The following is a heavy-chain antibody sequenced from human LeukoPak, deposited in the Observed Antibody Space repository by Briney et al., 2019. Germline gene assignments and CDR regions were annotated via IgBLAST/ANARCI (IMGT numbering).Heavy chain of an antibody. CDR3: ARGGLVEYSNYRYYYYYYGMDV. Sequence: SETLSLTCTVSGGSISSYYWSWIRQPPGKGLEWIGRIYTSGSTNYNPSLKSRVTMSVDTSKNQFSLKLSSVTAADTAVYYCARGGLVEYSNYRYYYYYYGMDVWGQGTTVTVSS. CDR1: GGSISSYY. V-gene: IGHV4-4*07. J-gene: IGHJ6*02. CDR2: IYTSGST. D-gene: IGHD4-11*01.